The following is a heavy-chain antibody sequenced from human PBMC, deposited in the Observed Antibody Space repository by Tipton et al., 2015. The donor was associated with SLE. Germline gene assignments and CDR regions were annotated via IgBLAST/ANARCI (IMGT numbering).Heavy chain of an antibody. CDR1: GFTFSNAW. Sequence: LRLSCAASGFTFSNAWMNWIRQPPGKGLEWIGEINHSGSTNYNPSLKSRVTISVDTSKNQFSLKLSSVTAADTAVYYCARGGESYDYWGQGTLVTVSS. D-gene: IGHD1-26*01. CDR3: ARGGESYDY. J-gene: IGHJ4*02. V-gene: IGHV4-34*01. CDR2: INHSGST.